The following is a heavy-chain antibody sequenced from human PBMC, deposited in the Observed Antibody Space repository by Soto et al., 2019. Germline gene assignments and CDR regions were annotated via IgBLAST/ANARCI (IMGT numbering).Heavy chain of an antibody. CDR1: GFTFSSYS. V-gene: IGHV3-21*01. J-gene: IGHJ4*02. D-gene: IGHD5-12*01. Sequence: PGGSLSLSCAASGFTFSSYSMNWVRQAPGKGLEWVSSISSSSSYIYYADSVKGRFTISRDNAKNSLYLQMNSLRAEDTAVYYCARLSGYDSSFDYWGQGTLVTVSS. CDR2: ISSSSSYI. CDR3: ARLSGYDSSFDY.